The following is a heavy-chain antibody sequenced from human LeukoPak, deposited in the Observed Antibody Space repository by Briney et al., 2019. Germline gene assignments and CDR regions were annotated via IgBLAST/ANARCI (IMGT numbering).Heavy chain of an antibody. Sequence: GGSLRLSCAASGFTFSSYGMHWVRQAPGKGLEWVAVIWFDGSNTYYADSVKGRFTISRDTSKNTLYLQMNSLRAEDTAIYYCARSTVTTHGYFDYWGQGTLVTVSS. J-gene: IGHJ4*02. D-gene: IGHD4-17*01. CDR2: IWFDGSNT. V-gene: IGHV3-33*01. CDR1: GFTFSSYG. CDR3: ARSTVTTHGYFDY.